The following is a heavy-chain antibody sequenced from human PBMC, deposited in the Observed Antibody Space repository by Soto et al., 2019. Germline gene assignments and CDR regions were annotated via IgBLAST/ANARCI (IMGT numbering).Heavy chain of an antibody. J-gene: IGHJ3*02. CDR3: ARDSGKLRYFEREDAFDI. CDR2: INPNSGGT. V-gene: IGHV1-2*04. CDR1: GYTFTGYY. D-gene: IGHD3-9*01. Sequence: ASVKVSCKVSGYTFTGYYMHWVRQAPGQWLEWMGWINPNSGGTNYAQKFQGWVTMTRDTSISTAYMELSRLRSDDTAVYYCARDSGKLRYFEREDAFDIWGQGTMVTVSS.